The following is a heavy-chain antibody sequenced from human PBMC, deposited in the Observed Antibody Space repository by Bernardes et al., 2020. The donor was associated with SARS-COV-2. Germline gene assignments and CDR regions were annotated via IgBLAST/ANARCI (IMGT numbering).Heavy chain of an antibody. J-gene: IGHJ4*02. Sequence: GGSLRLSCAASGFTFSGSAMHWVRQASGKGLEWVGRIRSKANSCATAYAASVKGRFTISRDDSKNTAYLQMNSLKTEDTAVYYCTRHGDYVNWGQGTLVTVSS. CDR2: IRSKANSCAT. V-gene: IGHV3-73*01. CDR3: TRHGDYVN. D-gene: IGHD4-17*01. CDR1: GFTFSGSA.